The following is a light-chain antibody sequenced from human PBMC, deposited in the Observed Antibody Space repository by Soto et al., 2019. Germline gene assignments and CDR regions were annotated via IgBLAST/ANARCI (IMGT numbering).Light chain of an antibody. J-gene: IGLJ2*01. CDR3: ETWDSNTRV. CDR2: VEGSGSY. CDR1: SGHSTYV. V-gene: IGLV4-60*02. Sequence: QSVLTQSSSASASLGSAVKLTCTLSSGHSTYVITWHQQQPGKAPRFLMRVEGSGSYSKGSGAPDRFSGSSSGADRYLTISNLQFEDEADYYCETWDSNTRVFGGGTKLTVL.